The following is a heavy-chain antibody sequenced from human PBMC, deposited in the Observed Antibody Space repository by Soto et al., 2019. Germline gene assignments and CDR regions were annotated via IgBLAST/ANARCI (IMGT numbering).Heavy chain of an antibody. V-gene: IGHV4-34*01. CDR1: GGSLSGYY. Sequence: PSENLSLTCAVYGGSLSGYYLSWIRQPPGKGLEWIGEINHSGSTNYNPSLKSRVTISVDTSKNQFSLKLRSVTAADTAVYYCARVQYYNGPGSYYSYYYRKDVWGQGTTVT. CDR3: ARVQYYNGPGSYYSYYYRKDV. CDR2: INHSGST. J-gene: IGHJ6*02. D-gene: IGHD3-10*01.